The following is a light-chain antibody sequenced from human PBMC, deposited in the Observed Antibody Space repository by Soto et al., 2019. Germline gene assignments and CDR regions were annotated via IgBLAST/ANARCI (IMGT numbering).Light chain of an antibody. Sequence: DIVMTQSPLSLPVTPGEPASISCRSSQSLLHSNGYNYLDWYLQKPGQSPHLLIYLGSNRAYGGPDRFSGSGSGTDFTLKISSVESEDVGVYYCMQALQTPWTFGQGTKVEIK. V-gene: IGKV2-28*01. J-gene: IGKJ1*01. CDR2: LGS. CDR3: MQALQTPWT. CDR1: QSLLHSNGYNY.